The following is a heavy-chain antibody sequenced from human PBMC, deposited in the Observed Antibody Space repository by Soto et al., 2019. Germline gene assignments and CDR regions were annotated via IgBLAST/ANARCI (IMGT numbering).Heavy chain of an antibody. V-gene: IGHV3-21*01. CDR1: GFTFSDYW. CDR2: ISYNSPDI. D-gene: IGHD3-9*01. Sequence: SGGSLRLSCAASGFTFSDYWIHWVRQAPGKGLEWVSSISYNSPDIYYADSVKGRFTISRDNAKNSLYLQMNSLRVEGTAVYYCARGTPRNALRFFDWPRFDSWGQGTLVTVSS. J-gene: IGHJ4*02. CDR3: ARGTPRNALRFFDWPRFDS.